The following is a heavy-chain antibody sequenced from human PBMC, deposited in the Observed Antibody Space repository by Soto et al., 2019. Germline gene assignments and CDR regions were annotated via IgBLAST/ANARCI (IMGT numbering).Heavy chain of an antibody. V-gene: IGHV3-66*01. D-gene: IGHD3-16*01. Sequence: EVQLVESGGGLVQPGGSLRLSCAASGFTVSSNYMSWVRQAPGKGLEWVSVIYSGGSTYYADSVKGRFTISRDNSKNTLYLQMNSLRAEDTAVYYCASWRLLWRGFDPWGQGTLVTVSS. CDR2: IYSGGST. CDR1: GFTVSSNY. J-gene: IGHJ5*02. CDR3: ASWRLLWRGFDP.